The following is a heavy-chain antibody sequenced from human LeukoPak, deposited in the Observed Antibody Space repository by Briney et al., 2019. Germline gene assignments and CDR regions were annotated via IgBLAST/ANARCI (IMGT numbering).Heavy chain of an antibody. D-gene: IGHD3-9*01. CDR3: ARGRHYDILTGYRILNYYYYYYMDV. Sequence: PSETLSLTCAVYGGSFSGYYWSWIRQPPGKGLEWIGEINHSGSTNYNPSLKSRVTISVDTSKNQFSLKLSSVTAADTAVYYCARGRHYDILTGYRILNYYYYYYMDVWGKGTTVTVSS. J-gene: IGHJ6*03. CDR1: GGSFSGYY. V-gene: IGHV4-34*01. CDR2: INHSGST.